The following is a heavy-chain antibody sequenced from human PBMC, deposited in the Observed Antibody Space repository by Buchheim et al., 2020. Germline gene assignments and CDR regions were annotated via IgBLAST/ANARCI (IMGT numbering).Heavy chain of an antibody. D-gene: IGHD5-18*01. Sequence: QVQLVESGGGVVQPGRSLRLSCAASGFTFSSYGMHWVRQAPGKGLEWVAVIWYDGSNKYYADSVKGRFTISRDNSKNTLYLQVNSLRDEDTAVYHYVKDRSSYGRGCCMDVWGQGTT. J-gene: IGHJ6*02. CDR1: GFTFSSYG. CDR2: IWYDGSNK. V-gene: IGHV3-33*06. CDR3: VKDRSSYGRGCCMDV.